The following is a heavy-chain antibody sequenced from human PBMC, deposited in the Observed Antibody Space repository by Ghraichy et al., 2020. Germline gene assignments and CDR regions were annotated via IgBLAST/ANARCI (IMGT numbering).Heavy chain of an antibody. CDR3: AKGRGSGSYLPLDY. D-gene: IGHD3-10*01. Sequence: GGSLRLSCAASGFTYTTYAMTWVRQAPGKGLQWVSAISGTGGSTYYADSVKGRFTISRDDSKNTLYQQMNSLRAEDTAVYYCAKGRGSGSYLPLDYWGQGTLVTVSS. J-gene: IGHJ4*02. CDR2: ISGTGGST. V-gene: IGHV3-23*01. CDR1: GFTYTTYA.